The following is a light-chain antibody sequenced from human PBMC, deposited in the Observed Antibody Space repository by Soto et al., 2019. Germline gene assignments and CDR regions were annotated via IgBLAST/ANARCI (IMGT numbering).Light chain of an antibody. CDR1: TSNIGAGYD. Sequence: QSVLTQPPSVSGAPGQRVTISCTGNTSNIGAGYDVHWYQHLPGTAPKLLIYGNTDRPSGVPDRFSASKSGTSASLAITGLQTEDEADYYCSSYAGTYTGVFGTGTKVTVL. CDR3: SSYAGTYTGV. J-gene: IGLJ1*01. CDR2: GNT. V-gene: IGLV1-40*01.